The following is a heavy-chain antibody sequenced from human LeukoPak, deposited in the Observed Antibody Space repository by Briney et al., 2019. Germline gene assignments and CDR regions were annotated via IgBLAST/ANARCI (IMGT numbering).Heavy chain of an antibody. D-gene: IGHD3-10*01. V-gene: IGHV4-59*01. Sequence: SETLSLTCTVSGGSISSYYWSWIRQPPGKGLEWIGYIYYSGSTKYNPSLKSRVTISVDTSKNQFSLNLNSVTAADTAMYYCARALTARGSYDYWGQGTLVTVSS. CDR1: GGSISSYY. CDR3: ARALTARGSYDY. CDR2: IYYSGST. J-gene: IGHJ4*02.